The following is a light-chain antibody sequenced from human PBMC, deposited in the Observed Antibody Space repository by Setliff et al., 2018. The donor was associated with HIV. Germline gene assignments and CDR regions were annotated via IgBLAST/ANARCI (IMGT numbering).Light chain of an antibody. CDR1: TSDVGGYNF. V-gene: IGLV2-11*01. Sequence: QSVLTHPRAVSGSPGQSVTISCTGTTSDVGGYNFVSWYQHHPGKAPKLMIYDVIKRPSGVPDRFSGSKSGNTASLTISGLQAEDEADYYCCSYAGSHTFVFGTWTKVTVL. CDR2: DVI. CDR3: CSYAGSHTFV. J-gene: IGLJ1*01.